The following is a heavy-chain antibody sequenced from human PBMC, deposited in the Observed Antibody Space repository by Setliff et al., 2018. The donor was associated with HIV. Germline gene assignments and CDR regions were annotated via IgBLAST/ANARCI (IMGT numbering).Heavy chain of an antibody. CDR1: GGSISGHH. J-gene: IGHJ4*02. D-gene: IGHD3-22*01. CDR3: AREATYYYDGSGYYYFDY. CDR2: T. Sequence: PSETLSLTCTVSGGSISGHHWSWIRQPPGKGLEWLGSTDYNPSVKSRVTISLDTSRNQFSLKLTSVTAADTAVYYCAREATYYYDGSGYYYFDYWGRGTLVTVSS. V-gene: IGHV4-59*11.